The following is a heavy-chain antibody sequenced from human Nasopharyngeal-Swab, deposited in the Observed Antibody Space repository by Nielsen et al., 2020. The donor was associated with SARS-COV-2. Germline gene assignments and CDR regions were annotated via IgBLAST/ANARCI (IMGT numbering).Heavy chain of an antibody. D-gene: IGHD6-13*01. J-gene: IGHJ3*02. CDR3: ARQRKQGFDI. CDR2: ICGGGTT. Sequence: WIRQPPGKGLEWIGSICGGGTTYYNASLKSRVTISVDTSKSQFSLKLPSVTAADTAMYDWARQRKQGFDIWGQGTMVTVSS. V-gene: IGHV4-39*01.